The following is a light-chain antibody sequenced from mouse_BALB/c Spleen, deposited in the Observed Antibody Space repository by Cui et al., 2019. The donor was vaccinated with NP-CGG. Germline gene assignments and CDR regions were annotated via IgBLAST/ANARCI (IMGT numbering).Light chain of an antibody. J-gene: IGLJ1*01. Sequence: QAVVTQESAMHTSPGETVTLTCRSSTGAVTTSNYANWVQEKPDHLFTGLIGGTNNRAPGVPARFSGSLIGDKAALTITGAQTDDEAIYFCALWYSNHWVFGGGTKLTVL. CDR3: ALWYSNHWV. CDR1: TGAVTTSNY. V-gene: IGLV1*01. CDR2: GTN.